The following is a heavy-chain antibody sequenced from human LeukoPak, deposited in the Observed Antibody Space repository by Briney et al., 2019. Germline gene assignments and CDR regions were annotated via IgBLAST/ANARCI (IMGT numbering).Heavy chain of an antibody. J-gene: IGHJ5*02. CDR1: GGSLSSYY. V-gene: IGHV4-59*01. CDR3: AREAHMTTVVTDNWFDP. D-gene: IGHD4-23*01. CDR2: IYYSGST. Sequence: SETLSLTCTVSGGSLSSYYWSWIRQPPGKGLEWMGYIYYSGSTNYNPSLKSRVTISVDTSKNQFSLKLSSVTAADTAVYYCAREAHMTTVVTDNWFDPWGQGTLVTVSS.